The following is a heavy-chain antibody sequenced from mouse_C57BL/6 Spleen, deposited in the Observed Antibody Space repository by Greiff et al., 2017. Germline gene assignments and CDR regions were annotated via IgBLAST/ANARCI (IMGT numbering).Heavy chain of an antibody. D-gene: IGHD1-1*01. CDR3: ARAEELRVFAY. V-gene: IGHV1-69*01. J-gene: IGHJ3*01. CDR2: IDPSDSYT. Sequence: VQLQQPGAELVMPGASVKLSCKASGYTFTSYWMHWVKQRPGQGLEWIGEIDPSDSYTNYNQKFKGKSTLTVDKSSSTAYMQLSSLTSEDSAVYYCARAEELRVFAYWGQGTLVTVSA. CDR1: GYTFTSYW.